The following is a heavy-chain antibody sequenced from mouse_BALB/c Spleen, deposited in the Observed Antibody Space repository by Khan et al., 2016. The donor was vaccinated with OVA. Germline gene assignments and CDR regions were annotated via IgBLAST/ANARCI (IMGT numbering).Heavy chain of an antibody. D-gene: IGHD2-14*01. CDR2: FYPGDGNT. V-gene: IGHV1-80*01. Sequence: QVQLQQSGAELVRPGSSMTISCKASGYAFSNYWMNWVKLGPGQGLEWIGQFYPGDGNTNYNGKFKDKATLTADKSSSTAYMQLSSLTSEDSAVDFCARVGYDVFTYWGQGTLVTVSA. J-gene: IGHJ3*01. CDR3: ARVGYDVFTY. CDR1: GYAFSNYW.